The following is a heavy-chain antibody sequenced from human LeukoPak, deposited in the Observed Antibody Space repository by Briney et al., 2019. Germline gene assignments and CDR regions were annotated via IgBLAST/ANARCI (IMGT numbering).Heavy chain of an antibody. D-gene: IGHD3-22*01. J-gene: IGHJ4*02. CDR3: AKDSTYYYDSSGYSLHY. CDR2: ISGSGGTT. Sequence: GGSLRLSCAASGFTFSSYAMSWVRQAPGKGLEWVSGISGSGGTTYYADSVKGRFTISRDNSKNTLYLQMNSLRADDTALYYCAKDSTYYYDSSGYSLHYWGQGTLVTVSP. V-gene: IGHV3-23*01. CDR1: GFTFSSYA.